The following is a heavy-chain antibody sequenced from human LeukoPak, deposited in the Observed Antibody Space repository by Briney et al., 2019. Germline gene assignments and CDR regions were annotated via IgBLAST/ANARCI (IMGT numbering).Heavy chain of an antibody. CDR1: GGSISSYY. CDR3: ARGPRVGYYDSSGYYHYYFYMDV. J-gene: IGHJ6*03. V-gene: IGHV4-4*07. Sequence: SKTLSLTCTVSGGSISSYYWSWIRQPAGKGLEWIGRIYTSGSTNYNPSLKSRVTMSVDTSKNQFSLKLSSVTAADTAVYYCARGPRVGYYDSSGYYHYYFYMDVWGKGTTVTISS. CDR2: IYTSGST. D-gene: IGHD3-22*01.